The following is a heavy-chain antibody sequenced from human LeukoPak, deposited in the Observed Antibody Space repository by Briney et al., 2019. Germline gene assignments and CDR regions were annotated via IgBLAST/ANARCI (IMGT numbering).Heavy chain of an antibody. V-gene: IGHV4-59*03. CDR1: GGSMNNYY. CDR2: MYYSGSS. CDR3: SRKGGILDAFDI. Sequence: SETLSLTCTVSGGSMNNYYWNWIRQPPGKELEWVGFMYYSGSSLYNPSLKSRVTISVDTSKNQFSLKLTSLTAADTAVYYCSRKGGILDAFDIWGQGTMVTVSS. J-gene: IGHJ3*02. D-gene: IGHD2-15*01.